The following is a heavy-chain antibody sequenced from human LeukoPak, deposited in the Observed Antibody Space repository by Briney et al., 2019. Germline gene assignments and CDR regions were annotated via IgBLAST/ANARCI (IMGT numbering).Heavy chain of an antibody. J-gene: IGHJ6*02. V-gene: IGHV4-59*01. CDR3: ARDRRGLYGDYPKSYYYYYGMDV. CDR1: GDSISTFY. Sequence: PSETLSLTCTVSGDSISTFYWSWIRQFPGKGLEWIGYIYSGGSTNYNPSLKSRVTISIDTSKNQFSLNLGSVTAADTAVYYCARDRRGLYGDYPKSYYYYYGMDVWGQGTTVTVSS. CDR2: IYSGGST. D-gene: IGHD4-17*01.